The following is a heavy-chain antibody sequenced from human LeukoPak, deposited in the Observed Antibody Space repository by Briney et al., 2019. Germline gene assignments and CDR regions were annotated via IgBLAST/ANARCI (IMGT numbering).Heavy chain of an antibody. Sequence: ASVNVSCKASGYTFTGYYMHWVRQAPGQGLEWMGWISPNSGGTNYAQKFQGWVTMTRDTSISTAYMELSRLRSDDTAVYYCARDQQFNWFDPWGQGTLVTVSS. V-gene: IGHV1-2*04. CDR1: GYTFTGYY. D-gene: IGHD4-11*01. CDR2: ISPNSGGT. J-gene: IGHJ5*02. CDR3: ARDQQFNWFDP.